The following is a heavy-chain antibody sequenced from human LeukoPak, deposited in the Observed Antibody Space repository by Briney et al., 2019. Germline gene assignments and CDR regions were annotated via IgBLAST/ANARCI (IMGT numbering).Heavy chain of an antibody. CDR3: AKALTTVTTIWDY. CDR2: ITTSAETP. Sequence: GGSLRLSCAASGFTLSNYAMSWVRQAPGKGLEWVSLITTSAETPYYADSVKGRFTISRDNSKNTLFLQMNGLRAEDTAVYYCAKALTTVTTIWDYWGQGTLVTVSS. J-gene: IGHJ4*02. V-gene: IGHV3-23*01. CDR1: GFTLSNYA. D-gene: IGHD4-17*01.